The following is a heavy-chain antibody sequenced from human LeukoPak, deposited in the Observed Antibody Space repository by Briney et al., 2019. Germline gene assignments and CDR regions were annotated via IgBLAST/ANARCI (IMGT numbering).Heavy chain of an antibody. D-gene: IGHD3-3*01. CDR1: GYTFTGYY. CDR3: ARGYYDFWSGYFRFDP. J-gene: IGHJ5*02. CDR2: INPNSGGT. V-gene: IGHV1-2*02. Sequence: GASVKVSCKASGYTFTGYYMHWLRQARGQGLEWMGWINPNSGGTNYAQKFQGRVTMTRDTSISTAYMELSRLRSDDTAVYYCARGYYDFWSGYFRFDPWGQGTLVTVSS.